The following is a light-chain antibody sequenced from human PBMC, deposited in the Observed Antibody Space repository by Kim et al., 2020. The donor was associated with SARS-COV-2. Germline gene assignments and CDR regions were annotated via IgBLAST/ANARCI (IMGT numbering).Light chain of an antibody. J-gene: IGKJ2*01. Sequence: SASVGDGVTIACRASQGISTSFAWFQQKPGKAPKLLLYGASSLQSGVPSTFSGSGSGTDYTLTIISLQPEDFATYYCQQYSRIPPTFGQGTKLEI. CDR3: QQYSRIPPT. CDR1: QGISTS. CDR2: GAS. V-gene: IGKV1-16*01.